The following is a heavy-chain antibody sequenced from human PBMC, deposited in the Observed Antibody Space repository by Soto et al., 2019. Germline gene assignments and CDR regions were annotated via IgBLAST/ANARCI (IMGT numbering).Heavy chain of an antibody. V-gene: IGHV4-4*02. CDR2: IYYSGST. CDR1: GGSISSSNW. J-gene: IGHJ6*02. D-gene: IGHD6-19*01. Sequence: SETLSLPCAVSGGSISSSNWWSWVRQPPGKGLEWIGEIYYSGSTNYSPSLKSRVTISVDKSKNQFSLKLSSVTAADTAVYYCARDSGYSSGWYATSYGMDVWGQGATVTVSS. CDR3: ARDSGYSSGWYATSYGMDV.